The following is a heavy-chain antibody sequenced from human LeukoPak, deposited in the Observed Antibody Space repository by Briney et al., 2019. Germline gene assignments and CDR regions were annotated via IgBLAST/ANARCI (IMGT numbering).Heavy chain of an antibody. CDR1: GGSISSYY. Sequence: SETLSLTCTVSGGSISSYYWSWIRQPPGKGLEWIGEINHSGSTNYNPSLKSRVTISVDTSKNQFSLKLSSVTAADTAVYYCARGVRQYYYGSGSYYPPFYYYYYMDVWGKGTTVTVSS. D-gene: IGHD3-10*01. CDR3: ARGVRQYYYGSGSYYPPFYYYYYMDV. CDR2: INHSGST. J-gene: IGHJ6*03. V-gene: IGHV4-34*01.